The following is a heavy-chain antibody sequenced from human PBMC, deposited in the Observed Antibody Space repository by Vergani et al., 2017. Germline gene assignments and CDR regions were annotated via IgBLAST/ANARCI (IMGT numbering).Heavy chain of an antibody. J-gene: IGHJ6*03. CDR3: AAGVVRAATGYYYYMDV. CDR2: INPNSGGT. Sequence: QVQLVQSGAEVKKPGASVKVSCKASGYTFTGYYMHWVRQAPGQGLEWMGWINPNSGGTNYAQKFQGRVTMTRDTSISTAYMELSRLRSDDTAVYYCAAGVVRAATGYYYYMDVWGKGTTVTVSS. CDR1: GYTFTGYY. V-gene: IGHV1-2*02. D-gene: IGHD2-2*01.